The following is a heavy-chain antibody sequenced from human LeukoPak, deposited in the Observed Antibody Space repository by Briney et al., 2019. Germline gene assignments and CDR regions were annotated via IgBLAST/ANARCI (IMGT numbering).Heavy chain of an antibody. D-gene: IGHD7-27*01. Sequence: ASVKVSCKASGYTFTGYYMHWVRQAPGQGLEWMGWINPNSGGTNYAQKFQGRVTMTRDTSISTAYMELSSLRSDDTAFYYCARDYTGDYNWFDPWGQGTLVTVSS. J-gene: IGHJ5*02. CDR1: GYTFTGYY. CDR2: INPNSGGT. CDR3: ARDYTGDYNWFDP. V-gene: IGHV1-2*02.